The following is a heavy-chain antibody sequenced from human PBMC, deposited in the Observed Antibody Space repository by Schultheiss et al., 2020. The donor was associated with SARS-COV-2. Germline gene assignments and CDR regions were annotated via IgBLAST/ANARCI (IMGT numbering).Heavy chain of an antibody. CDR1: GGSFIGYY. J-gene: IGHJ3*02. D-gene: IGHD3-22*01. CDR3: ARMYYYDSSGYDAFDI. Sequence: SQTLSLTCAVYGGSFIGYYWSWIRQPPGKGLEWIGEINHSGSTNYNPSLKSRVTISVDTSKNQFSLKLSSVTAADTAVYYCARMYYYDSSGYDAFDIWGQGTMGTVSS. CDR2: INHSGST. V-gene: IGHV4-34*01.